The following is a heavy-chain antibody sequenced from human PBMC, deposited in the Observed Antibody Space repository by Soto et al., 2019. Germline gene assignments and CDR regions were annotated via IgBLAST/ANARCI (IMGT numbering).Heavy chain of an antibody. D-gene: IGHD3-10*01. CDR2: ISANNGYT. CDR3: ARGRGWFGGESDY. Sequence: ASVKVPCKASGYTFTRYGISWVRQSPGQGLEWMGWISANNGYTNYAQKLQGRVTMTTDTSTNTAYMEVRSLRSDDTAVYYCARGRGWFGGESDYWGQGTLVTVSS. CDR1: GYTFTRYG. J-gene: IGHJ4*02. V-gene: IGHV1-18*01.